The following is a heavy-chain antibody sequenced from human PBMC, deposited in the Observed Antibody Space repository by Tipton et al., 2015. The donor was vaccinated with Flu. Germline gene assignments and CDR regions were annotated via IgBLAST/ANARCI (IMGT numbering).Heavy chain of an antibody. V-gene: IGHV4-39*07. CDR2: IYYSGST. D-gene: IGHD2-15*01. Sequence: LRLSYTVSGGSISSSSYYWGWIRQPPGKGLEWIGSIYYSGSTYYNPSLKSRVTISVDTSKNQFSLKLSSVTAADTAVYYCAIPRYCSGGSCYTQIDYWGQGTLVTVSS. J-gene: IGHJ4*02. CDR1: GGSISSSSYY. CDR3: AIPRYCSGGSCYTQIDY.